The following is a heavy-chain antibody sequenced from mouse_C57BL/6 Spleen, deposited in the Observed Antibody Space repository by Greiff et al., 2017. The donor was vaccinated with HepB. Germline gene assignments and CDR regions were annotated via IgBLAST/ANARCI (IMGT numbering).Heavy chain of an antibody. Sequence: EVQVVESEGGLVQPGSSMKLSCTASGFTFSDYYMAWVRQVPEKGLEWVANINSDGSSTYYLDSLKSRFIISRDNAKNILYLQMSSLKSEDTATYYCARAPGAYAMDYWGQGTSVTVSS. CDR1: GFTFSDYY. V-gene: IGHV5-16*01. D-gene: IGHD4-1*01. CDR3: ARAPGAYAMDY. J-gene: IGHJ4*01. CDR2: INSDGSST.